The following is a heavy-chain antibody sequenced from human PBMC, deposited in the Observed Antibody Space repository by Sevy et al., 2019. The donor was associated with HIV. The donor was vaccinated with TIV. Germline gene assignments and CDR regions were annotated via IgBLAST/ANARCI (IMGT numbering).Heavy chain of an antibody. Sequence: SETLSLTCTVSGDSVNNYYWSWIRQPPGKGLEWIGYINYSGSTNYNPSLKSRVTISVDTSKNQFSLKLTSVTAADTAVYYCARRRSGGRDFDYWGHGTLVTVSS. CDR3: ARRRSGGRDFDY. D-gene: IGHD3-3*01. CDR2: INYSGST. J-gene: IGHJ4*01. V-gene: IGHV4-59*02. CDR1: GDSVNNYY.